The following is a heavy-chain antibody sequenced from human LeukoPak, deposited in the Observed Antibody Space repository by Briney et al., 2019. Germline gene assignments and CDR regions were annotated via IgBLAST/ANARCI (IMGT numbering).Heavy chain of an antibody. Sequence: GASVTVSCTASGGTFSSYAISWVRQAPGQGLEWMGGIIPIFGTANYAQKFQGRVTITADESTSTAYMELSSLRSEDTAVYYCARETSSSFDYWGQGTLVTVSS. J-gene: IGHJ4*02. D-gene: IGHD6-13*01. V-gene: IGHV1-69*13. CDR1: GGTFSSYA. CDR2: IIPIFGTA. CDR3: ARETSSSFDY.